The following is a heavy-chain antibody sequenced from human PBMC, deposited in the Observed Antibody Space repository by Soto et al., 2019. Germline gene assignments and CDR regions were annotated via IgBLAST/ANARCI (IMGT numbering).Heavy chain of an antibody. CDR3: ARGRYGDY. CDR1: GYAFTTYC. J-gene: IGHJ4*02. CDR2: ISAHNGNT. V-gene: IGHV1-18*01. Sequence: QVHLVQSGAEVKKPGASVKVSCKGSGYAFTTYCITWVRQAPGQGLEWMGWISAHNGNTNYAQKHQGRDTVTRDTSTSTAYMELRSLRSDDTDVYYCARGRYGDYWGQGALVTVSS. D-gene: IGHD1-1*01.